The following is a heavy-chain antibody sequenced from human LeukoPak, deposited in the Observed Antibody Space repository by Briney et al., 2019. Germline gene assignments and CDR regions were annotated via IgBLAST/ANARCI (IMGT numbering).Heavy chain of an antibody. J-gene: IGHJ4*02. CDR1: GGSISSGSYY. CDR3: ARGTYSSGLD. Sequence: SQTLSLTCTLSGGSISSGSYYCSWIRQPAGKGLGWIGRIYASGSTNYNPSLKSRVTISVDTSKNQFSLKLSSVTAADTAVYYCARGTYSSGLDWGQGTLVTVSS. CDR2: IYASGST. D-gene: IGHD6-19*01. V-gene: IGHV4-61*02.